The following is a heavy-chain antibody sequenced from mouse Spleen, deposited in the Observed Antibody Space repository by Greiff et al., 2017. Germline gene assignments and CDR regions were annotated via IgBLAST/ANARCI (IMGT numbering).Heavy chain of an antibody. CDR1: GYAFSSSW. J-gene: IGHJ3*01. D-gene: IGHD1-1*01. Sequence: QVQLQQSGPELVKPGASVKISCKASGYAFSSSWMNWVKQRPGKGLEWIGRIYPGDGDTNYNGKFKGKATLTADKSSSTAYMQLSSLTSEDSAVYFCARGGLPRGFAYWGQGTLVTVSA. CDR3: ARGGLPRGFAY. CDR2: IYPGDGDT. V-gene: IGHV1-82*01.